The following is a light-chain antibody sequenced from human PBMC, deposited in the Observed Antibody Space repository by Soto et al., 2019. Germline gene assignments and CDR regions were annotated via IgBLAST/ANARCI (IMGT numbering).Light chain of an antibody. CDR1: QSLVYSDGNTY. Sequence: DVVMTQSPLSLPVTLGQPASISCRSSQSLVYSDGNTYLNWFHQRPGQSPRRLIYKVSNRDSGVPDRFSGRGSGTDFTLKIRRGGAEDVGFYSCMKGKKGPPTFGQGTRREIK. CDR3: MKGKKGPPT. CDR2: KVS. J-gene: IGKJ5*01. V-gene: IGKV2-30*01.